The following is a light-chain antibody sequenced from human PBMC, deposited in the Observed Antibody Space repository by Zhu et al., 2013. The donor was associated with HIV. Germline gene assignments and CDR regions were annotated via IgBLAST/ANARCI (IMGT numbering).Light chain of an antibody. CDR1: QSVATN. V-gene: IGKV3-15*01. J-gene: IGKJ1*01. CDR2: GAS. Sequence: EIVVTQSPHTLSVSPGEKVTLSCRASQSVATNLAWYQQKPGQAPRLVMHGASTRAIGTPARYSGSGSGTDFTFTISSLQSEDSAVYFCQQYKEWPPWTFGQGTKVEIK. CDR3: QQYKEWPPWT.